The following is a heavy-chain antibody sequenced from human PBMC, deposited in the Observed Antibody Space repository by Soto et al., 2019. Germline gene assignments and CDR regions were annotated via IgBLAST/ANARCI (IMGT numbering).Heavy chain of an antibody. V-gene: IGHV1-2*04. CDR2: INPNTGGT. CDR3: ARGGSQRHYYQAMDV. J-gene: IGHJ6*02. CDR1: GYTFTGYY. Sequence: QVQLVQSGAEVKQPGASVKVSCKASGYTFTGYYIHWVRQAPGQGLEWVGWINPNTGGTNYAQKFQGWVTMTRDTSIYTAYMEMSRLKSDDTAAYYCARGGSQRHYYQAMDVVGQGTTVTVSS. D-gene: IGHD1-1*01.